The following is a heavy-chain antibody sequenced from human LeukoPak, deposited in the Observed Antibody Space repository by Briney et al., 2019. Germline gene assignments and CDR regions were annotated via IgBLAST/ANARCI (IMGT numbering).Heavy chain of an antibody. CDR2: ISYDGSNI. CDR3: ARVRSSSSPRSYYYGMDV. J-gene: IGHJ6*02. CDR1: GFTFSRYA. V-gene: IGHV3-30-3*01. Sequence: PGGSLRLSCAASGFTFSRYAMHWVRQAPGKGLEWVAVISYDGSNIYNADSVKGRFSISRDNAKNSLYLQMNSLRAEDTAVYYCARVRSSSSPRSYYYGMDVWGQGTTVTVSS. D-gene: IGHD6-6*01.